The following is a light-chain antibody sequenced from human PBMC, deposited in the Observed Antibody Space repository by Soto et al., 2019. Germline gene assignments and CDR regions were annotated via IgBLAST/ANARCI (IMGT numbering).Light chain of an antibody. J-gene: IGKJ5*01. CDR1: PSVSSN. CDR2: DAS. V-gene: IGKV3D-15*01. CDR3: QQYNNWPRT. Sequence: EIVMTQSPATLSVSPGERATLSCRASPSVSSNLAWYQQKPGQAPRLLIYDASSRATGIPDRFSGSGSGTDFTLTISSLQSEDFAVYYCQQYNNWPRTFGQGTRLE.